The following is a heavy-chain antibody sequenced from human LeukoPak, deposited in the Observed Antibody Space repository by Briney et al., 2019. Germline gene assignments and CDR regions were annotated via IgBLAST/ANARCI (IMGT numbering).Heavy chain of an antibody. CDR1: GGTFSSYA. D-gene: IGHD3-16*01. CDR2: IIPIFGTA. J-gene: IGHJ4*02. CDR3: ATDYRGSRGDFDY. Sequence: SVKVSCKASGGTFSSYAISWVRQAPGQGLEWMGGIIPIFGTANYAQKFQGRVTMTEDTSTDTAYMELSSLRSEDTAVYYCATDYRGSRGDFDYWGQGTLVTVSS. V-gene: IGHV1-69*06.